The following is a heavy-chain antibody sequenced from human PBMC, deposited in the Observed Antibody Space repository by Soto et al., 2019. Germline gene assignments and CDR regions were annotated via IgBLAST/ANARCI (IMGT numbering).Heavy chain of an antibody. CDR3: ARGGAGYYFDY. J-gene: IGHJ4*02. V-gene: IGHV1-3*01. D-gene: IGHD2-15*01. Sequence: ASVKVSCKASGYTFTSYAMHWVRQAPGQRLEWMGWINAGNGNTKYSQKFQGRVTITRDTSASTAYMELSGLRSEGTAVYYCARGGAGYYFDYWGQGTLVTVSS. CDR1: GYTFTSYA. CDR2: INAGNGNT.